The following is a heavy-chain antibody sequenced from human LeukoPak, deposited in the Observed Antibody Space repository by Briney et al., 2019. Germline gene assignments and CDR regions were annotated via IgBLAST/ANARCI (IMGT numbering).Heavy chain of an antibody. J-gene: IGHJ4*02. D-gene: IGHD3-22*01. V-gene: IGHV4-59*08. CDR1: GFTFSSYS. CDR3: ARQGYYYDSSGVYYFDY. CDR2: IYYSGST. Sequence: GSLRLSCAASGFTFSSYSMNWVRQAPGKGLEWIGYIYYSGSTNYNPSLKSRVTISVDTSKNQFSLKLSSVTAADTAVYYCARQGYYYDSSGVYYFDYWGQGTLVTVSS.